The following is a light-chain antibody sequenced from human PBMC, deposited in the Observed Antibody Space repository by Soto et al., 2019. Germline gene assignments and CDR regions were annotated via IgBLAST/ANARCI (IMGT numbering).Light chain of an antibody. J-gene: IGLJ3*02. CDR2: ANS. Sequence: QSVLTQSPSVSGALGQRVTISCTGRRSNIGTRYDVHWYQQLPGTAPKLLIYANSNRPSGVPDRFSGSKSGTSDSLAITGLQAEDEADYYCQSYDTSLSAWVFGGGTKLTVL. CDR1: RSNIGTRYD. CDR3: QSYDTSLSAWV. V-gene: IGLV1-40*01.